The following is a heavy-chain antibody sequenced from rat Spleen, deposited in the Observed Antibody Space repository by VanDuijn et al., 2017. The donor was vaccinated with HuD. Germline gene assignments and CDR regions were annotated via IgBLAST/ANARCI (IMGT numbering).Heavy chain of an antibody. V-gene: IGHV5-22*01. CDR1: GFTFRDYY. CDR3: ARRGSCYFDF. J-gene: IGHJ1*01. Sequence: EVQLVESGEGLVQPGRSLKLSCAASGFTFRDYYMAWVRQAPTKGLEWVASISYEGSSTYYLDSVKGRFTISRDNAEDTVYLQMNSLMSEDTATYYCARRGSCYFDFWGPGTMVTVSS. D-gene: IGHD5-1*01. CDR2: ISYEGSST.